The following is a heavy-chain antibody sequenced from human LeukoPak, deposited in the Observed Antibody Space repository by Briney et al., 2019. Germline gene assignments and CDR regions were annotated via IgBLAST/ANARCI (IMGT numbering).Heavy chain of an antibody. CDR1: GGSISSGSYY. Sequence: SETLSLTCTVSGGSISSGSYYWSWIRQPAGKGLEWIGRIYTSGSTNYNPSLKSRVTISVDTSTNQFSLKLSSLTAADTAVYYCARDYDILTGYYSSYYMDVWGKGTTVTVSS. CDR3: ARDYDILTGYYSSYYMDV. D-gene: IGHD3-9*01. J-gene: IGHJ6*03. V-gene: IGHV4-61*02. CDR2: IYTSGST.